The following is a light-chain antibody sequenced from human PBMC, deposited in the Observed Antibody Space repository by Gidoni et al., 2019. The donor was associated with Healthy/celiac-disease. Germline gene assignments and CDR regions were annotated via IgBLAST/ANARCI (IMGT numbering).Light chain of an antibody. Sequence: QSVLTQPPSASGTPGQRVTISCSGSSSNIGSNTVNWYQQLPGTAPTLLIYSNNQRPSGVPDRFSGSKSGTSASLAISGLQSEDEADYYCAAWDDSLNVHYVFGTGTKVTVL. CDR2: SNN. CDR1: SSNIGSNT. V-gene: IGLV1-44*01. CDR3: AAWDDSLNVHYV. J-gene: IGLJ1*01.